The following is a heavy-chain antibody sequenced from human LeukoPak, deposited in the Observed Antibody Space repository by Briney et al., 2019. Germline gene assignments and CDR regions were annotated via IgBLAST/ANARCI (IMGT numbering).Heavy chain of an antibody. CDR2: ISGGGDNT. Sequence: GGSLRLSCAASGFTFSSYEMNWVRQAPGKGLEWVSGISGGGDNTYYADSVKGRFTVSRDNSKNTLYVQMKSLRAEDTAVYYCAKDFVVVPGNVNYFDYWGQGTLVTVSS. CDR3: AKDFVVVPGNVNYFDY. J-gene: IGHJ4*02. CDR1: GFTFSSYE. V-gene: IGHV3-23*01. D-gene: IGHD2-21*02.